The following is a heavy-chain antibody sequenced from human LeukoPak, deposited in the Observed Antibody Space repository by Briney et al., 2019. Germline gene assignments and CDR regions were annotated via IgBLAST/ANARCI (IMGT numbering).Heavy chain of an antibody. Sequence: GGSLRLSCAASGFTFSSYWMSWVSQAPGKGLEWVANIKQDGSEKYYVDSVKGRFTISRDNAKNSLYLQMNSLRAEDTAVYYCARESTQKAVAYDYWGQGTLVTVSS. CDR1: GFTFSSYW. CDR3: ARESTQKAVAYDY. D-gene: IGHD6-19*01. J-gene: IGHJ4*02. CDR2: IKQDGSEK. V-gene: IGHV3-7*05.